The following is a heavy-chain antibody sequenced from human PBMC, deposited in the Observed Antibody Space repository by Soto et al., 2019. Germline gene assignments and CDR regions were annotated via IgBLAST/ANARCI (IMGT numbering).Heavy chain of an antibody. Sequence: SETLSLTCTFSGCSISSYYWSWIRQPPGKGLEWIGYIYYSGSTNYNPSLKSRVTISVDTSKNQFSLKLSSVTAADTAVYYCARGGGGYSYGQNFDYWGQGTLVTVSS. J-gene: IGHJ4*02. CDR1: GCSISSYY. D-gene: IGHD5-18*01. CDR2: IYYSGST. V-gene: IGHV4-59*01. CDR3: ARGGGGYSYGQNFDY.